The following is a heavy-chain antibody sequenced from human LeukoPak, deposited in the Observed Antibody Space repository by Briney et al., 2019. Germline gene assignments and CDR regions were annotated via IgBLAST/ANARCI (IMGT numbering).Heavy chain of an antibody. V-gene: IGHV1-18*01. J-gene: IGHJ6*03. CDR1: GYTFTSYD. Sequence: ASVKVSCKASGYTFTSYDINWVRQATGQGLEWMGWISAYNGNTNYAQKLQGRVTMTTDTSTSTAYMELRSLRSDDTAVYYCARVSPLRYFDWLLYYYYMDVWGKGTTVTVSS. D-gene: IGHD3-9*01. CDR2: ISAYNGNT. CDR3: ARVSPLRYFDWLLYYYYMDV.